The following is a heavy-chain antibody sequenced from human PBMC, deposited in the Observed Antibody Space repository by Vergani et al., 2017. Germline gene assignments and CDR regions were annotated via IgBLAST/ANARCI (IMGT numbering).Heavy chain of an antibody. Sequence: QVQLQQWGAGLLKPSETLSLTCAVYGGSFSGYYWSWIRQPPGKGLEWIGEINHSGSTNYNPSLKSRVTISVDTSKNQFSLKLSSMTAADSAVYYCARGRIAAKYDSSGYYYEGNYFDYWGQGTLVTVSS. J-gene: IGHJ4*02. V-gene: IGHV4-34*01. CDR2: INHSGST. CDR3: ARGRIAAKYDSSGYYYEGNYFDY. D-gene: IGHD3-22*01. CDR1: GGSFSGYY.